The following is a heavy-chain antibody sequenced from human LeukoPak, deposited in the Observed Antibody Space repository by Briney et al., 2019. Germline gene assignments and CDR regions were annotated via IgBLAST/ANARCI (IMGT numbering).Heavy chain of an antibody. D-gene: IGHD3-16*01. CDR1: GYTLTELS. J-gene: IGHJ3*02. CDR2: FVPEDGET. V-gene: IGHV1-24*01. Sequence: GASVKVSCKVSGYTLTELSMHWVRQAPGKGLEWMGGFVPEDGETIYAQKFQGRVTMTEDTSTDTAYMELSSLRSEDTAVYYCATPPALYGGAHDAFDIWGQGTMVTVSS. CDR3: ATPPALYGGAHDAFDI.